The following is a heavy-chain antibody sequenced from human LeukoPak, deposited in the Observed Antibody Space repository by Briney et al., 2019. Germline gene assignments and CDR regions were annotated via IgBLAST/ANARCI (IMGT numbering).Heavy chain of an antibody. D-gene: IGHD3-16*02. J-gene: IGHJ6*02. CDR3: AKASIYVYYGMDV. CDR1: GFTFNTYG. CDR2: IWFDGSKI. Sequence: PGMSLRLSCAASGFTFNTYGMHWVRQTPGKGLEWVAVIWFDGSKIYYTDSVKGRFTISRDNSKNTLFLQMSSLRAEDSGVYYCAKASIYVYYGMDVWGQGTTVIVSS. V-gene: IGHV3-33*06.